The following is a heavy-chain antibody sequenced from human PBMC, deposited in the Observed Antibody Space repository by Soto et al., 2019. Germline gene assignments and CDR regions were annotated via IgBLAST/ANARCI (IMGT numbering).Heavy chain of an antibody. Sequence: PSETLSLTCTVSGGSISSYYWSWIRQPPGKGLEWIGYIYYSGSTNYNPSLKSRVTISVDTSKNQFSLKLSSVTAADTAVYYCASTLGATRGYDWFDPWGQGTLVTVSS. J-gene: IGHJ5*02. CDR3: ASTLGATRGYDWFDP. D-gene: IGHD1-26*01. V-gene: IGHV4-59*12. CDR1: GGSISSYY. CDR2: IYYSGST.